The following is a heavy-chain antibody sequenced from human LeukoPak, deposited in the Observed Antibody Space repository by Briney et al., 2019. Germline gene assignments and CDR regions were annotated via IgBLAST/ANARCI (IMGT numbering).Heavy chain of an antibody. CDR2: ISAYNGNT. D-gene: IGHD3-22*01. V-gene: IGHV1-18*01. J-gene: IGHJ4*02. CDR1: GYTFTGYY. Sequence: GASVKVSCKASGYTFTGYYMHWVRQAPGQGLEWMGWISAYNGNTNYAQKLQGRVTMTTDTSTSTAYMELRSLRSDDTAVYYCARVPTLSYYYDSSGYCDYWGQGTLVTVSS. CDR3: ARVPTLSYYYDSSGYCDY.